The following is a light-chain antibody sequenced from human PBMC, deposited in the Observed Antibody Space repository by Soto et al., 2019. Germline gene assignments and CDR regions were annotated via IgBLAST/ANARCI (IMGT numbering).Light chain of an antibody. CDR2: GNS. J-gene: IGLJ2*01. V-gene: IGLV1-40*01. Sequence: QSVLTQPPSVSGAPGQRVTISCTGTSSTIGAGYDVHWYQQLPGKAPKLLIYGNSNRPSGVPDRFSGSKSGTSASLAITGLQAEDEADYYCQSYDSSLSGVVFGGGTKVTVL. CDR3: QSYDSSLSGVV. CDR1: SSTIGAGYD.